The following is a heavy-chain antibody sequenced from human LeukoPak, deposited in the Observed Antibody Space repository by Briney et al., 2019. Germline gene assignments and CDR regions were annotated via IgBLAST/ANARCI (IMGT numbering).Heavy chain of an antibody. CDR1: GFTVSSNY. CDR3: ARGAVAVAVPFDY. V-gene: IGHV3-53*01. Sequence: GGSLRLSCAASGFTVSSNYMSWVRQAPGKGLEWVSVIYSGGSTYYADSVKGRFTISRDNSKNTLYLQMNSLRAEDTAVYYCARGAVAVAVPFDYWGQGTLVNVSS. CDR2: IYSGGST. D-gene: IGHD6-19*01. J-gene: IGHJ4*02.